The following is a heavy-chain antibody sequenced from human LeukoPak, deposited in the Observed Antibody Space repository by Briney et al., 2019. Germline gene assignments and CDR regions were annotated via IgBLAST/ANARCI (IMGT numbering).Heavy chain of an antibody. J-gene: IGHJ6*03. CDR3: ARVPYYDFWSGYPYYYYYMDV. D-gene: IGHD3-3*01. CDR1: GFTFSSCA. CDR2: ISYDGSNK. V-gene: IGHV3-30-3*01. Sequence: PGGSLRLSCAASGFTFSSCAMHWVRQAPGKGLEWVAVISYDGSNKYYADSVKGRFTISRDNSKNTLYLQMNSLRAEDTAVYYCARVPYYDFWSGYPYYYYYMDVWGKGTTVTVSS.